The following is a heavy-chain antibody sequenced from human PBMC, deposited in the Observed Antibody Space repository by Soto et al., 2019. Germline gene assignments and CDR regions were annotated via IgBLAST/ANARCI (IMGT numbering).Heavy chain of an antibody. Sequence: QVQLQESGPGLVKPSGTLSLTCAVSSGSISSSNWWSWVRQPPGKGLEWIGEIAHTENTNYNPSLKSRVTISVDQSKNQFSLRLTSVTAADTAVYYCASHLVMTGTRGFDHWGQGTLVTVSS. CDR2: IAHTENT. D-gene: IGHD3-9*01. J-gene: IGHJ4*02. CDR3: ASHLVMTGTRGFDH. CDR1: SGSISSSNW. V-gene: IGHV4-4*02.